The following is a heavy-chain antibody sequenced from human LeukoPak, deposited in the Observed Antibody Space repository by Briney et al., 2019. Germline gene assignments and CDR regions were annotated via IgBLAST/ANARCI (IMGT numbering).Heavy chain of an antibody. J-gene: IGHJ5*02. Sequence: SVKVSCKASGGTFSSYAISWVRPAPGQGLEWMGGIIPIFGTANYAQKFQGRVTITADESTSTAYMELSSLRSEDTAVYYCARVGNYDFWSGPYNWFDPWGQGTLVTVSS. CDR2: IIPIFGTA. V-gene: IGHV1-69*01. CDR3: ARVGNYDFWSGPYNWFDP. D-gene: IGHD3-3*01. CDR1: GGTFSSYA.